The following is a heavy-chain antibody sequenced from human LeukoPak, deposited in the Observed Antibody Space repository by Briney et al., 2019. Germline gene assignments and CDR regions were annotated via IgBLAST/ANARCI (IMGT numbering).Heavy chain of an antibody. J-gene: IGHJ3*02. CDR3: AIPGGYGSGSYAFDI. CDR2: IYHSGST. V-gene: IGHV4-38-2*02. D-gene: IGHD3-10*01. CDR1: GYSISSGYY. Sequence: SETLSLTCTVSGYSISSGYYWGWIRQPPGKGLEWIGSIYHSGSTYYNPSLKSRVTISVDTSKNQFSLRLSSVTAADTAVYYCAIPGGYGSGSYAFDIWGQGTMVTVSS.